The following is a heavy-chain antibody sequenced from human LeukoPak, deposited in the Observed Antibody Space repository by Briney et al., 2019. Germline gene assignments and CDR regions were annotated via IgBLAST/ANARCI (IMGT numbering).Heavy chain of an antibody. Sequence: PGASLRLSCAPSGFTFRGSGVHWVRQAPGKGLEWVALMSSDGINTYYADSVKGRFTVSRDSSKDTLYLQMNSLRADDTAIYYCAKDHSGSGRAFEYWGQGTLVTVSS. J-gene: IGHJ4*02. CDR3: AKDHSGSGRAFEY. CDR1: GFTFRGSG. V-gene: IGHV3-30*04. CDR2: MSSDGINT. D-gene: IGHD2-15*01.